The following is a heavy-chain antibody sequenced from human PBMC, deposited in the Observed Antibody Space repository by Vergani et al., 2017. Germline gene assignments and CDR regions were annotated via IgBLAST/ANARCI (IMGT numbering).Heavy chain of an antibody. D-gene: IGHD6-25*01. CDR2: ISWNSGSI. Sequence: EVHLVESGGGLVQPGRSLRLSCSGSGFTLGDYAMTWVRQAPGKGLEWVSGISWNSGSIGYADSVKGRFTISRDNAKNSLYLQMNSLRAEDMALYYCAKVSDSSGAFDIWGQGTMVTVSS. J-gene: IGHJ3*02. CDR1: GFTLGDYA. V-gene: IGHV3-9*03. CDR3: AKVSDSSGAFDI.